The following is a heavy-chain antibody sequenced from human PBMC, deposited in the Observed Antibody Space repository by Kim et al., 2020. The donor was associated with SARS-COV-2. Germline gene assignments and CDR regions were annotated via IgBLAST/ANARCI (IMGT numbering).Heavy chain of an antibody. D-gene: IGHD6-6*01. J-gene: IGHJ4*02. Sequence: NYYAISVKSRITINPDTSTNQFSLQLNSVTPEDTAVYYCARANIAARDFDYWGQGTLVTVSS. V-gene: IGHV6-1*01. CDR3: ARANIAARDFDY. CDR2: N.